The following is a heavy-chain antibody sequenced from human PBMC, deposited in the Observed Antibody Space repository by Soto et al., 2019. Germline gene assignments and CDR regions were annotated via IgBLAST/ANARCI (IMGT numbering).Heavy chain of an antibody. Sequence: QVQLVESGGGVLQPGRSLRLSCAASGFTFSTSVMHWVRQAPGKGLEWVAVIWSDGSNKWYVDSVKGRVTISRDNSKNMLYLQMNSLRVEDTAVYYCAREASFHVLDIWGQGTMVTVSS. V-gene: IGHV3-33*01. J-gene: IGHJ3*02. CDR3: AREASFHVLDI. CDR1: GFTFSTSV. CDR2: IWSDGSNK. D-gene: IGHD3-10*02.